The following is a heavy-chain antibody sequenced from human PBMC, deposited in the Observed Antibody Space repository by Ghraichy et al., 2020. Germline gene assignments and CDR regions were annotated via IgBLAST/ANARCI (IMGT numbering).Heavy chain of an antibody. D-gene: IGHD3-3*01. CDR3: AKDPVLEF. CDR1: GFTFSYYG. V-gene: IGHV3-30*18. Sequence: GGSLRLSCAGSGFTFSYYGMNWVRQAPGKGLEWVAVVSSYENNKYYADSVKGRFTISRDNSKNTLYLQMNSLRVEDTAVYYCAKDPVLEFWGQGTLLTVSS. CDR2: VSSYENNK. J-gene: IGHJ1*01.